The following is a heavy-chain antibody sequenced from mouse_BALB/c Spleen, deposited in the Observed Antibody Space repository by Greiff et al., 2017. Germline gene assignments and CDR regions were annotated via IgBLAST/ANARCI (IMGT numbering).Heavy chain of an antibody. CDR1: GFTFSSYA. Sequence: EVMLVESGGGLVKPGGSLKLSCAASGFTFSSYAMSWVRQSPEKRLEWVAEISSGGSYTYYPDTVTGRFTISRDNAKNTLYLEMSSLRSEDTAMYYCASSQGDGNYFDYWGQGTTLTVSS. CDR3: ASSQGDGNYFDY. CDR2: ISSGGSYT. D-gene: IGHD2-1*01. J-gene: IGHJ2*01. V-gene: IGHV5-9-4*01.